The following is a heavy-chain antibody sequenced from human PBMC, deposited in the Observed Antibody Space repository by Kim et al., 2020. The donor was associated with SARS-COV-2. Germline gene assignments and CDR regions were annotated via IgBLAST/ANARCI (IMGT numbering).Heavy chain of an antibody. J-gene: IGHJ6*02. Sequence: GGSLRLSCAASGFTFSSYAMSWVRQAPGKGLEWVSAISGSGGSTYYADSVKGRFTISRDNSKNTLYLQMNSLRAEDTAVYYCAKDHMVRGLGREYYYYGMDVWGQGTTVTVSS. CDR1: GFTFSSYA. D-gene: IGHD3-10*01. CDR3: AKDHMVRGLGREYYYYGMDV. CDR2: ISGSGGST. V-gene: IGHV3-23*01.